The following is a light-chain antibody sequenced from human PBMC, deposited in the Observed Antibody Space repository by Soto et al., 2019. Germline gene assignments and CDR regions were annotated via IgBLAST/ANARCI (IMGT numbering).Light chain of an antibody. CDR2: DAS. J-gene: IGKJ5*01. CDR1: QNISTW. Sequence: DIQMTPSPSTLSASVVDRVTITCRASQNISTWLAWFQQKPGKAPNLLIYDASSLQSGVPSRFSGSGSGTQFTLTISSLQPDDFATYFCQQYNSYSITFGQGTRLEIK. CDR3: QQYNSYSIT. V-gene: IGKV1-5*01.